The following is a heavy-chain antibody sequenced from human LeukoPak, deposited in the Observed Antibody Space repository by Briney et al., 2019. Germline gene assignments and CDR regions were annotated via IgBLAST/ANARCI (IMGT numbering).Heavy chain of an antibody. CDR3: TSNYGDYSRHDF. Sequence: PSETLSLTCTVSGDSISRYYWSWIRQPPGRGLEWIGYSYYSGINSYNPSLKSRVTISVDRPNNQFSLNLSSLTAADTAMYYCTSNYGDYSRHDFWGQGTLVTVSS. CDR2: SYYSGIN. CDR1: GDSISRYY. V-gene: IGHV4-59*08. D-gene: IGHD4-17*01. J-gene: IGHJ4*02.